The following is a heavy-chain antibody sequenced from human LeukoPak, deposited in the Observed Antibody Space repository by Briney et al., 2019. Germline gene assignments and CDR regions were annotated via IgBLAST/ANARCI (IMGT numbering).Heavy chain of an antibody. CDR3: TTGYYYDSSGYSPFDY. D-gene: IGHD3-22*01. V-gene: IGHV3-15*01. J-gene: IGHJ4*02. Sequence: GGSLRLSCAASGFTFSNAWMSWVRQAPGKGLEWVGRIKSKTDGGTTDYAAPVKGRFTISRDDSKNTLYLQMNSLKTEDTAVYYCTTGYYYDSSGYSPFDYWGQGTLVTVSS. CDR2: IKSKTDGGTT. CDR1: GFTFSNAW.